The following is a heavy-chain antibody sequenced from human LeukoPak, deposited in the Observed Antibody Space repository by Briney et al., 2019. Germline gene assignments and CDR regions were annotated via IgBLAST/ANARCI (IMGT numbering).Heavy chain of an antibody. D-gene: IGHD3-22*01. CDR3: ARGPYSYDSSGAFDI. CDR2: ISSSGST. Sequence: SETLSLTCTVSGDSISSGGYYWSWIRQPAGKGLEWIGRISSSGSTNYNPSLKSRVTISVDTSKNQFSLKPSSVTAADTAVYFCARGPYSYDSSGAFDIWGQGTMVTVSS. V-gene: IGHV4-61*02. CDR1: GDSISSGGYY. J-gene: IGHJ3*02.